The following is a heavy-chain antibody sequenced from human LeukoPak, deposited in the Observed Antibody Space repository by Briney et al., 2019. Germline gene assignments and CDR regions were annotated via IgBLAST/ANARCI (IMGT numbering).Heavy chain of an antibody. Sequence: ASVKVSCKASGYTFTSYDINWVRQATGQGLEWMGWMNPNSGNTGYAQKFQGRVTITRNTSISTAYMELSSLRSEDTAVYYCARSPYSSSWYFLWFDPWGQGTLVTVSS. CDR2: MNPNSGNT. D-gene: IGHD6-13*01. J-gene: IGHJ5*02. CDR1: GYTFTSYD. CDR3: ARSPYSSSWYFLWFDP. V-gene: IGHV1-8*03.